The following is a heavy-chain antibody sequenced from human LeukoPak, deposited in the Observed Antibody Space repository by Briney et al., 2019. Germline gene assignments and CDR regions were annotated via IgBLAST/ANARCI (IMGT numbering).Heavy chain of an antibody. J-gene: IGHJ4*02. D-gene: IGHD3-9*01. CDR2: IIPILGIA. CDR1: GGTFSSYA. CDR3: ARAADILTGYFPGY. V-gene: IGHV1-69*04. Sequence: ASVKVSCKASGGTFSSYAISWVRQAPGRGLEWMGRIIPILGIANYAQKFQGRVTITADKSTSTAYMELSSLRSEDTAVYYCARAADILTGYFPGYWGQGTLVTVSS.